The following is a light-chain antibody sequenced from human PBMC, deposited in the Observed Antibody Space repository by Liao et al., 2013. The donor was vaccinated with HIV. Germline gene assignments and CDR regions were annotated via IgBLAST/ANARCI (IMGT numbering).Light chain of an antibody. Sequence: SYVLTQPPSVSVAPGKTARITCGGNNIGSKSVHWYQQKPGQAPVLVIYSDSDRPSGIPERFSGSNSGNTATLTISGTQAMDEADYYCQAWDSSTYVFGTGTKVTVL. CDR2: SDS. J-gene: IGLJ1*01. CDR3: QAWDSSTYV. CDR1: NIGSKS. V-gene: IGLV3-21*01.